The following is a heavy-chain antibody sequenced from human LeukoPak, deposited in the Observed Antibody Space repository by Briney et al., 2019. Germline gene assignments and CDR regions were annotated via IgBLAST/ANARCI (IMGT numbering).Heavy chain of an antibody. D-gene: IGHD3-22*01. CDR3: VRESRGILNYFDY. CDR2: INPSGGST. CDR1: GYTFTSYY. J-gene: IGHJ4*02. Sequence: GASVKVSCKASGYTFTSYYMHWVRQAPGQGLEWMGIINPSGGSTSYAQKFQGRVTMTRDTSISTAYMELSWLRSDDTAVYYCVRESRGILNYFDYWGQGTLVTVSS. V-gene: IGHV1-46*01.